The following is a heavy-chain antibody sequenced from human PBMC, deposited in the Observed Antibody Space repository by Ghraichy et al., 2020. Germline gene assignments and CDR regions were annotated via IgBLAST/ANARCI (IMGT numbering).Heavy chain of an antibody. CDR3: ARGIRRAVAGSTYYYGLDV. CDR1: GFTVSSTY. V-gene: IGHV3-53*01. D-gene: IGHD6-19*01. J-gene: IGHJ6*02. Sequence: GESLNISCAASGFTVSSTYMTWARQAPGKGLVWVSLVARGGTTFYADSVKGRFTISRDNSRNTLYLQMNSMSAEDTAVYYCARGIRRAVAGSTYYYGLDVWGQGTTVTVSS. CDR2: VARGGTT.